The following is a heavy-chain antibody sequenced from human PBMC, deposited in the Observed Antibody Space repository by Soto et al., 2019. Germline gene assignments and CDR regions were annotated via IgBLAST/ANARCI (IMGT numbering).Heavy chain of an antibody. Sequence: PGGSLRLSCSGSGFSFSSYALHWVRQAPGKRLGFVSISRAFGGGTDYADSVRGRFTISRDNSKNTLYLQMNSLTPADTAVYFCVKDAYGDSRIFDSWGRGTLVTVSS. V-gene: IGHV3-64D*06. J-gene: IGHJ4*02. CDR1: GFSFSSYA. D-gene: IGHD4-17*01. CDR3: VKDAYGDSRIFDS. CDR2: SRAFGGGT.